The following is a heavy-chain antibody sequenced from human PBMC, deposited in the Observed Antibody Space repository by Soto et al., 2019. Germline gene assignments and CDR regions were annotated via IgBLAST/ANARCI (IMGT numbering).Heavy chain of an antibody. Sequence: ASVKVACKASGNTFTGNFMHWVRQAPGQGLEWLGVIFPGGSRTVYAQNFQGRLTMTRDTSASTVYMELSSLRSEDTAVYYCARDNDYSNYAFDYWGQGTLVTVSS. CDR1: GNTFTGNF. V-gene: IGHV1-46*01. CDR3: ARDNDYSNYAFDY. CDR2: IFPGGSRT. J-gene: IGHJ4*02. D-gene: IGHD4-4*01.